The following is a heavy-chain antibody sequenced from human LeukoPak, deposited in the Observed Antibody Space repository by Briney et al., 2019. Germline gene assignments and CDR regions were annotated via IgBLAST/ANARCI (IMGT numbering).Heavy chain of an antibody. Sequence: SGTPSLTCAVSGGSISSSNWWSRVRQPPGKGMEWIGEIYHSGSTNYNPSLKSRVTISVDKSKNQFSLKLSSVTAADTAVYYCARERGNTAADGPWFDPWGQGTLVTVSS. D-gene: IGHD6-13*01. CDR3: ARERGNTAADGPWFDP. V-gene: IGHV4-4*02. CDR2: IYHSGST. J-gene: IGHJ5*02. CDR1: GGSISSSNW.